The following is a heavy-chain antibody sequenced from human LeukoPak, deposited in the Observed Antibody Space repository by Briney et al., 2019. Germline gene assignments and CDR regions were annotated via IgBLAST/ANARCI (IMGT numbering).Heavy chain of an antibody. CDR3: AREDIVVVTAIQGFDY. J-gene: IGHJ4*02. CDR1: GGSFSDYY. Sequence: SETLSLTCAVYGGSFSDYYWSWIRQPAGKGLEWIGRIYTSGSTNYNPSLKSRVTMSVDTSKNQFSLKLSSVTAADTAVYYCAREDIVVVTAIQGFDYWGQGTLVTVSS. D-gene: IGHD2-21*02. CDR2: IYTSGST. V-gene: IGHV4-4*07.